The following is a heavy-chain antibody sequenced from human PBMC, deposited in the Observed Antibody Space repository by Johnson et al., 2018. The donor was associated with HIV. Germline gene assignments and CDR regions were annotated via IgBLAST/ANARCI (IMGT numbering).Heavy chain of an antibody. D-gene: IGHD1-7*01. V-gene: IGHV3-15*01. CDR3: PTDAHLNYVQGAFDV. J-gene: IGHJ3*01. CDR2: IKSKTDGGTT. Sequence: VQLVESGGGLVKPGRSLRLSCAASGFTFDDYAMHWVRQAPGKGLEWVGRIKSKTDGGTTDYAAPVKGRFTISSDDSKNTLYLKMNSLKTEDTAIYCCPTDAHLNYVQGAFDVWGQGTTVTVSS. CDR1: GFTFDDYA.